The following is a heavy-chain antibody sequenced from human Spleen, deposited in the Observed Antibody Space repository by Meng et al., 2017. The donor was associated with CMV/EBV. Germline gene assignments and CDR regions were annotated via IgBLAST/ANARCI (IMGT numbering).Heavy chain of an antibody. Sequence: SETLSLTCTVSGASISSSDYYWSWIRQYPGKDLELIGHIYYSGATWSNPALRSRVTVSIDTSKRQFSLSLSPVTAADTAIYYCAREVAADHYYGFDVWGQGTAVTVSS. CDR3: AREVAADHYYGFDV. CDR1: GASISSSDYY. D-gene: IGHD2-15*01. CDR2: IYYSGAT. J-gene: IGHJ6*02. V-gene: IGHV4-31*03.